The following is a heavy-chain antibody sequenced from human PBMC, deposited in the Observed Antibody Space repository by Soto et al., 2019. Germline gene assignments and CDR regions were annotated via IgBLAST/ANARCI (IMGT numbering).Heavy chain of an antibody. J-gene: IGHJ6*02. CDR3: ARVYCSSTSCRLFGYYGMDV. D-gene: IGHD2-2*01. CDR1: GGTFSSYT. Sequence: QVQLVQSGAEVKKPGSSVKVSCKASGGTFSSYTISWVRQAPGQGLEWIGRLIPIVGIATYAQKFQGRVTITANKSTSTAYMELSSLRSEDTAVYYCARVYCSSTSCRLFGYYGMDVWGQGTTVTVSS. CDR2: LIPIVGIA. V-gene: IGHV1-69*02.